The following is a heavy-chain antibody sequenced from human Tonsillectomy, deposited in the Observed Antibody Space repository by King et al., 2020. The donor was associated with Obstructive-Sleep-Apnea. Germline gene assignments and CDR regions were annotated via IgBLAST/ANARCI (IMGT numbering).Heavy chain of an antibody. V-gene: IGHV1-8*01. Sequence: QLVQSGAEVKKPGASVKVSCKASGYTFTNYYRNWGRQATGQGLDWLGWMNPNSCNTGYAQEFQGRVTMTRNTSISTAYMELSSLRSEDTAVYYCARGTRVFDSWGQGTLVTVSS. D-gene: IGHD2-2*01. CDR2: MNPNSCNT. CDR3: ARGTRVFDS. CDR1: GYTFTNYY. J-gene: IGHJ4*02.